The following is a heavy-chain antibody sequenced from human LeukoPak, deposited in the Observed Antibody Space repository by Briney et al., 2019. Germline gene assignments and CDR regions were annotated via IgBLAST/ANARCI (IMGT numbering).Heavy chain of an antibody. D-gene: IGHD4-17*01. CDR1: GFTCTSYT. Sequence: GGSLRLSCEASGFTCTSYTMSWVRQAPGKGLEWVSCISGTSSYIYYADSLKGRFTISRDNAKNSLYLQMNSLRAEDTAVYYSASFGDQPTHYYYYYMDVWGKGTTVTVSS. J-gene: IGHJ6*03. CDR2: ISGTSSYI. V-gene: IGHV3-21*01. CDR3: ASFGDQPTHYYYYYMDV.